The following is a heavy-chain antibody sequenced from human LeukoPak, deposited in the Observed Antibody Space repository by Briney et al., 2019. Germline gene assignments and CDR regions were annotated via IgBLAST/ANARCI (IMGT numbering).Heavy chain of an antibody. D-gene: IGHD3-3*01. CDR3: AIFASGGAYDFWSGYKTY. CDR1: GGTFSSYA. CDR2: IFPIFGTA. Sequence: SVKVSCKASGGTFSSYAISWVRQAPGQGLEWMGGIFPIFGTANYAQKFQGRVTITADESTSTAYMELSSLRSEDTAVYYCAIFASGGAYDFWSGYKTYWGQGTLVTVSS. J-gene: IGHJ4*02. V-gene: IGHV1-69*01.